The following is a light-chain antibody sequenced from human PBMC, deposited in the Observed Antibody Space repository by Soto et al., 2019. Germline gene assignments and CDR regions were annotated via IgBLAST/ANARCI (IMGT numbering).Light chain of an antibody. CDR1: QSVSIL. CDR2: GAT. V-gene: IGKV3-15*01. Sequence: KVIAQATTTLSVSPRERATLSCKASQSVSILLAWYQQKPGQAPRLLIHGATTRATGIPARFSGSGSGTEFTLTISSLQSEDFAVYYCQQYNNWPRTFGQGTKVDIK. CDR3: QQYNNWPRT. J-gene: IGKJ1*01.